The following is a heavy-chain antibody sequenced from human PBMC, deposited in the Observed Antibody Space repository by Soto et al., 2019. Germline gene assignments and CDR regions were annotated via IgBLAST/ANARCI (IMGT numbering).Heavy chain of an antibody. D-gene: IGHD5-18*01. Sequence: AETLSLTCAVSSGSISSSNWWSWIRQPPGKGLEWIGYIYYSGSTNYNPSLKSRVTISVDTSKNQFSLKLSSVTAADTAVYYCARGIQLWSDFDYWGQGTLVTVSS. CDR2: IYYSGST. V-gene: IGHV4-61*01. CDR1: SGSISSSNW. J-gene: IGHJ4*02. CDR3: ARGIQLWSDFDY.